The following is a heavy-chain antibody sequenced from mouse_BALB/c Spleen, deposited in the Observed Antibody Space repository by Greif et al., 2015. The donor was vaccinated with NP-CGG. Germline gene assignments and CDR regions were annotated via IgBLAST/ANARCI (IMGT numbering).Heavy chain of an antibody. V-gene: IGHV1-80*01. CDR2: IYPGDGDT. J-gene: IGHJ2*01. CDR3: ARGDYDGGLNFDY. Sequence: QVQLQQSGAELVRPGSSVKISCKASGYAFSSYWMNWVKQRPGQGLEWIGQIYPGDGDTNYNGKFKGKATLTADKSSSTAYMQLSSLTSEDSAVYFCARGDYDGGLNFDYWGQGTTLTVSS. D-gene: IGHD2-4*01. CDR1: GYAFSSYW.